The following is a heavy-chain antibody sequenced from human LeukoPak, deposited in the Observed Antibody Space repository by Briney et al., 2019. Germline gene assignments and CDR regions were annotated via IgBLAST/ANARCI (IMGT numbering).Heavy chain of an antibody. J-gene: IGHJ5*02. CDR3: ARVSTPPYYDFWSGPLNWFDP. CDR2: IYYSGST. Sequence: SETLSLTCTVSGGSISSYYWSWIRQPPGKGLEWIGYIYYSGSTNYNPSLKSRVTISVDTSKNQFSLKLSSVTAADTAVYYCARVSTPPYYDFWSGPLNWFDPWGQGTLVTVSS. CDR1: GGSISSYY. V-gene: IGHV4-59*01. D-gene: IGHD3-3*01.